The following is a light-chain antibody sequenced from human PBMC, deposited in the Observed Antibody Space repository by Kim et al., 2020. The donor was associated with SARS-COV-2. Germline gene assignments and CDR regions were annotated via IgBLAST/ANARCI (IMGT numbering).Light chain of an antibody. J-gene: IGKJ2*01. CDR2: GAS. Sequence: SVSPGDRATLSCRARQGINSDLAWYQQKPGQAPRLLIYGASTRATGIPAKFSGSGSGTEFTLTISSLQSDDLAVYFCQQFHSWPYTFGLGTKLEI. CDR1: QGINSD. CDR3: QQFHSWPYT. V-gene: IGKV3-15*01.